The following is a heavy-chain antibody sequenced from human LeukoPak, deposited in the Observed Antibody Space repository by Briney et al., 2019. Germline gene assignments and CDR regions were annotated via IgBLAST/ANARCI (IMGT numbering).Heavy chain of an antibody. Sequence: GGSLRLSCAASGFTFSSYWMSWVRQAPGKGLEWVANIKQDGNEKYYVDSVKGRFTISRDNAKNSLYLQMNSLRVEDTARYYCTTGGWLPDYWGQGTRGHVYS. CDR2: IKQDGNEK. J-gene: IGHJ4*02. D-gene: IGHD5-12*01. CDR1: GFTFSSYW. CDR3: TTGGWLPDY. V-gene: IGHV3-7*01.